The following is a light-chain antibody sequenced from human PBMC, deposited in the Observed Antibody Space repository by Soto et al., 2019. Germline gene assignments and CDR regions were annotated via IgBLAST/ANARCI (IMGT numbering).Light chain of an antibody. V-gene: IGLV4-60*03. CDR2: LEGSGSY. Sequence: HLVLTQSSSASASLGSSVKLTCTLSSGHSSYIIAWHQQQPGKAPRYLMKLEGSGSYNKGSGVPDRFSGSSSGADRYLTISNLQSEDEADYYCETWDSNTRVFGGGTKVTVL. CDR1: SGHSSYI. J-gene: IGLJ3*02. CDR3: ETWDSNTRV.